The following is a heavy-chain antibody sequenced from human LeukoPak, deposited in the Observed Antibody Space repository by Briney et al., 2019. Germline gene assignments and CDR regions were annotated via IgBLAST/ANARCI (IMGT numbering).Heavy chain of an antibody. J-gene: IGHJ4*02. Sequence: SETLSLTCTVSSGSINSYYWGWVRQPAGKGLEWIGRIYSSGSTNYSPSLGGRVTMSVDTSKNQFSLKLSSVTAADTAVYYCARARQQVNTIDYWGQGTLVTVSS. D-gene: IGHD6-13*01. CDR1: SGSINSYY. CDR3: ARARQQVNTIDY. V-gene: IGHV4-4*07. CDR2: IYSSGST.